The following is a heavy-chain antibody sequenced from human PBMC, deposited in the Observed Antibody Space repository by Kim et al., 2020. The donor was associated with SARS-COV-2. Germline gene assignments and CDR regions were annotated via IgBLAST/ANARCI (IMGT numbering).Heavy chain of an antibody. CDR1: GFTFSSYS. CDR3: ARDSADYDFWSGYYWPSSFFDP. J-gene: IGHJ5*02. V-gene: IGHV3-21*01. D-gene: IGHD3-3*01. CDR2: ISSSSSYK. Sequence: GGSLRLSCAASGFTFSSYSMNWVRQAPGKGLEWVSSISSSSSYKNYADSVKGRFTISRDNAKNSLYLQMNSLRAEDTAVYYCARDSADYDFWSGYYWPSSFFDPWGQGTLVTVSS.